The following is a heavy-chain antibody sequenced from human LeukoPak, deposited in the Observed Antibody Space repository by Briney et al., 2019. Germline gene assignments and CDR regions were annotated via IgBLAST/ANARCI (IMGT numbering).Heavy chain of an antibody. CDR1: GFTVSSSY. Sequence: PGGSLRLSCVVSGFTVSSSYMSWVRQAPGKGLEWVSIIYSGVGTYYADSVKGRFTISRDNSKNTLYLQMNSLRAEDTAVYYCARGSYHVNILTGYKNSHYYYGMDVWGQGTTVTVSS. V-gene: IGHV3-53*01. J-gene: IGHJ6*02. CDR3: ARGSYHVNILTGYKNSHYYYGMDV. CDR2: IYSGVGT. D-gene: IGHD3-9*01.